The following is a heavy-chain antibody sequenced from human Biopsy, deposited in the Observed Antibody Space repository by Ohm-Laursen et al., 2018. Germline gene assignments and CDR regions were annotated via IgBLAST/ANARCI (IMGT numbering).Heavy chain of an antibody. V-gene: IGHV4-39*01. CDR1: DGSISNIINY. J-gene: IGHJ4*02. CDR2: IYHTGIT. Sequence: TLSLTCTVTDGSISNIINYWGWIRQPLGKGLEWLGIIYHTGITDYNPSLKSRSTISVDTSNNQFSQNLSSLTAADTAVYYCARHSFGSGRDFWGQGTLVTVSS. CDR3: ARHSFGSGRDF. D-gene: IGHD3-10*01.